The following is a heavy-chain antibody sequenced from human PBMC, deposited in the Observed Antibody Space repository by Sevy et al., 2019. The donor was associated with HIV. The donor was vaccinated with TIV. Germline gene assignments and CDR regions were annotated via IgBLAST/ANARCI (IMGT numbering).Heavy chain of an antibody. CDR2: IYYSGST. D-gene: IGHD5-12*01. J-gene: IGHJ4*02. CDR3: ARVWDSGHSAFDY. Sequence: SETLSLTCTVSGGSISSGGYYWSWVRQHPGKGLEWIGYIYYSGSTYHNPSLKSRVTISVDTSKNQFSLKLSSVTAADTAVYYCARVWDSGHSAFDYWGQGTLVTVSS. CDR1: GGSISSGGYY. V-gene: IGHV4-31*03.